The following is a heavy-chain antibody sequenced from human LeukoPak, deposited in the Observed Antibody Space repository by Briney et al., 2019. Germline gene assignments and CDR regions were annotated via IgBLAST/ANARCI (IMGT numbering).Heavy chain of an antibody. D-gene: IGHD2-2*01. CDR2: IRSRANSYVT. J-gene: IGHJ6*02. V-gene: IGHV3-73*01. CDR1: GFTFSGSA. CDR3: TRYSDAYCSRANCYVDNFYGLDV. Sequence: GGSLRLSCAASGFTFSGSAMHWVRQASGKGLEWVGRIRSRANSYVTAYAAAVTGRFIISRDDSSDTAYLQMNSLTTEDTAVYYCTRYSDAYCSRANCYVDNFYGLDVWGQGTRVTVSS.